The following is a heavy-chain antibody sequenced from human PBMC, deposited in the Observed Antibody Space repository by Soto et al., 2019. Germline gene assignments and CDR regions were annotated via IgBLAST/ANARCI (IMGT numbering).Heavy chain of an antibody. D-gene: IGHD6-6*01. CDR3: AKDLTRQLSYWLDP. Sequence: ASVKVSCKASGFSFTGYYIHWLRQAPGQGLEWMGWINAHSGGTEYAQKFQGRVTLTRDTSIATAYLTLTSLTSDDTALYYCAKDLTRQLSYWLDPWGQGTQVTVSS. CDR2: INAHSGGT. J-gene: IGHJ5*02. CDR1: GFSFTGYY. V-gene: IGHV1-2*02.